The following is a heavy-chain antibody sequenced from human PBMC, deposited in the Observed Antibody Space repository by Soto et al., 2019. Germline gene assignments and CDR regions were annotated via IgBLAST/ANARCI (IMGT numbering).Heavy chain of an antibody. V-gene: IGHV1-3*01. CDR1: GYTFTSYA. J-gene: IGHJ3*02. CDR3: ARTYGSGKFSAFDI. D-gene: IGHD3-10*01. Sequence: ASVKVSCKASGYTFTSYAMHWVRQAPGQRLEWMGWINAGNSNTKYSQKFQGRVTITRDTSASTAYMELSSLRSEDTAVYYCARTYGSGKFSAFDIWGQGTMVTVSS. CDR2: INAGNSNT.